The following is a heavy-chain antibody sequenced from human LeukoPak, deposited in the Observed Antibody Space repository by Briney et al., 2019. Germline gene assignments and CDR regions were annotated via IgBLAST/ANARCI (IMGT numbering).Heavy chain of an antibody. Sequence: GGSLRLSCAASGFTFSSYSMNWVRQAPGKGLEWVSLISSSSSYIYYADSVKGRFTISRDNSRNTLYLQMNSLRADDTAVYYCAKSNGYNFEAFDMWGQGAMVTVSS. J-gene: IGHJ3*02. D-gene: IGHD5-24*01. CDR1: GFTFSSYS. CDR3: AKSNGYNFEAFDM. CDR2: ISSSSSYI. V-gene: IGHV3-21*04.